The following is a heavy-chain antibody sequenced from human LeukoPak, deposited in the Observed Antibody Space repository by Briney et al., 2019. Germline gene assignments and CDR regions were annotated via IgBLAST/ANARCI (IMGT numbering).Heavy chain of an antibody. V-gene: IGHV3-21*01. CDR2: ITPSSIYI. Sequence: PGGSLRLSCAASGFTFSSYSMNWVRQAPGKGLEWVSSITPSSIYIYYADSVKGRFTISRDNAENSLYLQMNSLRADDTAAYYCARDLAAGPVGSWFDPWGQGTQVTVSS. CDR3: ARDLAAGPVGSWFDP. CDR1: GFTFSSYS. J-gene: IGHJ5*02. D-gene: IGHD6-25*01.